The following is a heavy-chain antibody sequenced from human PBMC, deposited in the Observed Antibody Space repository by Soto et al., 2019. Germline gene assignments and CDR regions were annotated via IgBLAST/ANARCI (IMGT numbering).Heavy chain of an antibody. V-gene: IGHV3-30*03. J-gene: IGHJ4*02. D-gene: IGHD3-10*01. CDR2: ISYDGSNK. Sequence: QVQLVESGGGVVQPGNSLRLSCAASGFPFTAYGMHWVREGPGKGLEWVAVISYDGSNKFYADSVKGRFTISRDNSKNTLYLQMNSLRPEDTAVYYCVGGQYYFDYRGQGTLVTVSS. CDR1: GFPFTAYG. CDR3: VGGQYYFDY.